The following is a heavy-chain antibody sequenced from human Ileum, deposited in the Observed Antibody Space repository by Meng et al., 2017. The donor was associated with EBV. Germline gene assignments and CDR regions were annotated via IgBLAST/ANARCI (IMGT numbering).Heavy chain of an antibody. D-gene: IGHD1-26*01. V-gene: IGHV4-28*01. J-gene: IGHJ4*02. CDR1: GYSISTTNW. Sequence: QEQLQEPGPGLVKPSDTLSLTCAVSGYSISTTNWWGWTRQPPGKGLEWIGHIYYSGTTYNNPSLKSRVTMSIDPSKNQFSLKLSSVTAVDTAVYYCARNSESGSYIDYWGLGTLVTVSS. CDR3: ARNSESGSYIDY. CDR2: IYYSGTT.